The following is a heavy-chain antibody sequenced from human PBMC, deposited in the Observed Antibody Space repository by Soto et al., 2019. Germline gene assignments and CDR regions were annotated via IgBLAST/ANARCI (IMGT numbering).Heavy chain of an antibody. CDR2: ISAYNGNT. CDR3: ARDDYDITLGGWCYYGMDV. Sequence: QVQLVQSGAEVKKPGASVKVSCKASGYTFTSYGISWVRQAPGQGLEWMGWISAYNGNTNYAQKLQGRVTMTTDTSTSTAYMELRSLRSDDTAVYYCARDDYDITLGGWCYYGMDVWGQGTTVTVSS. J-gene: IGHJ6*02. CDR1: GYTFTSYG. D-gene: IGHD3-9*01. V-gene: IGHV1-18*01.